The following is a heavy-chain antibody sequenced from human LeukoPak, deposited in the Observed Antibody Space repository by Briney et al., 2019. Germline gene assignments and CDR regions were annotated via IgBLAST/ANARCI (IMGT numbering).Heavy chain of an antibody. J-gene: IGHJ4*02. Sequence: GGSLRLSCAASAFTFSSYWMSWVRQAPGKGLEWVSTISGSGGSTYYADSVKGRFTISRDNSKNTLYLQMSSLRAEDTAIYYCATDRPPAYWGQGTLVTVSS. CDR1: AFTFSSYW. CDR2: ISGSGGST. CDR3: ATDRPPAY. V-gene: IGHV3-23*01.